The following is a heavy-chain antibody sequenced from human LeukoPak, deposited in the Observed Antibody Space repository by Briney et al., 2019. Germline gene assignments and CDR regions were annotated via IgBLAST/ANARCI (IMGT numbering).Heavy chain of an antibody. J-gene: IGHJ6*03. CDR2: MNPNSGNT. Sequence: ASETVSCKASGYTFTSCDINWVRHGTGQALEWVGWMNPNSGNTGYAQKFQGRVTITADKSTSTAYKELSSLRSEDTAVYYCAMNGRATSYYYYYYMDVWGKGTTVTVSS. D-gene: IGHD5-12*01. V-gene: IGHV1-8*03. CDR1: GYTFTSCD. CDR3: AMNGRATSYYYYYYMDV.